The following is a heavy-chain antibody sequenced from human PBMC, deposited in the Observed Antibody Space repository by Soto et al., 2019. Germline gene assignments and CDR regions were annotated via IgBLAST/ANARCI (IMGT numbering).Heavy chain of an antibody. CDR2: INPNSGDT. V-gene: IGHV1-2*02. D-gene: IGHD2-15*01. CDR1: GCLFTAYS. Sequence: SVKVSCAASGCLFTAYSMHWGRQAPGQGLEWLGWINPNSGDTIYAQKFQDRVTMTCDTSVSTAYLELSSLSSDDTALYYCAREASAVVSLDYWGQGTLVTVSS. J-gene: IGHJ4*02. CDR3: AREASAVVSLDY.